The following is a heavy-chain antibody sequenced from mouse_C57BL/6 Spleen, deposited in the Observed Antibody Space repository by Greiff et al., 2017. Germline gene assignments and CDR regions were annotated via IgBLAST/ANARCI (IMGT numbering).Heavy chain of an antibody. Sequence: EVKLVESEGGLVQPGSSMKLSCTASGFTFSDYYMAWVRQVPEKGLEWVANINYDGSSTYYLDSLKSRFIISRDNAKNILYLQMSSVKFEDTATYYCERVEMARAKDYGGQGTSDTVSS. CDR1: GFTFSDYY. CDR3: ERVEMARAKDY. V-gene: IGHV5-16*01. D-gene: IGHD2-3*01. J-gene: IGHJ4*01. CDR2: INYDGSST.